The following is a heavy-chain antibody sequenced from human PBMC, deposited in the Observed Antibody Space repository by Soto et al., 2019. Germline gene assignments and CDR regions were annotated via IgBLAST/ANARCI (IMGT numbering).Heavy chain of an antibody. D-gene: IGHD4-4*01. Sequence: SETLSLTCTVSGGSISNYYWSWMRQSPGKGLEYIGYIYYTGSTKYNPSLKSRVTISVDASKNQISLKLSSVTAADTAVYYCARHTVRRTSGDFDYWGQGTLVTVSS. CDR3: ARHTVRRTSGDFDY. V-gene: IGHV4-59*01. J-gene: IGHJ4*02. CDR2: IYYTGST. CDR1: GGSISNYY.